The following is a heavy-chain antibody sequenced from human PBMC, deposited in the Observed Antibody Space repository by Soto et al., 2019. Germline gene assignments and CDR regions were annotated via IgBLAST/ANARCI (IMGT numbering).Heavy chain of an antibody. CDR2: IVVGSGNT. CDR3: AAITIPDPHPPDV. CDR1: GFTFTSSA. V-gene: IGHV1-58*01. Sequence: SVKVSCKASGFTFTSSAVQWVLQARGQRLEWIGWIVVGSGNTNYAQKFQERVTITRDMSTSTAYMELSSLRSEDTAVYYCAAITIPDPHPPDVWGQGTTVTVSS. J-gene: IGHJ6*02. D-gene: IGHD3-3*01.